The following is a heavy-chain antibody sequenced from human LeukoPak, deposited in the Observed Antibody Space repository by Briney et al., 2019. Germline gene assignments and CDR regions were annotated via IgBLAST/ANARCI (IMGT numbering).Heavy chain of an antibody. Sequence: GGALRLSCSASGFTFSSFGMHWGRQAPGKGLGWVAVISYDGSIKYYADSVKGRFTSSRDNSKNTLYLQMNSLRGEDTAVYYCAREDSGYYFEYWGRGTLVTVSS. CDR2: ISYDGSIK. CDR1: GFTFSSFG. D-gene: IGHD5-12*01. V-gene: IGHV3-30*03. CDR3: AREDSGYYFEY. J-gene: IGHJ4*02.